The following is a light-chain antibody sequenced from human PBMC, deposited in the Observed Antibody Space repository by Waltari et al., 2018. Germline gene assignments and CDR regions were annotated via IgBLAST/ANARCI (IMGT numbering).Light chain of an antibody. J-gene: IGKJ2*01. V-gene: IGKV4-1*01. CDR3: QQYYSTPYT. Sequence: DIVMTQSPDSLAVSLGERATINCKSSQSVLYSSNNKNYLAWYQQKPGQPPKLLIYWASTREAGVPDRCSGSGSAKDFTLTISSLQAEDVAVYYCQQYYSTPYTFGQGTKLEIK. CDR2: WAS. CDR1: QSVLYSSNNKNY.